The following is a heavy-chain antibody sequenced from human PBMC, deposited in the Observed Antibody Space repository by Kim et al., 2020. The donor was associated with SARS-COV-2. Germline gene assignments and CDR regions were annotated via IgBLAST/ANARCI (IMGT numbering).Heavy chain of an antibody. D-gene: IGHD6-19*01. J-gene: IGHJ2*01. Sequence: AQKFQGRVTMTRDTSINTAYMELSRLRSDDTAVYYCAREGSGWDNWYFDLWGRGTLVTVSS. CDR3: AREGSGWDNWYFDL. V-gene: IGHV1-2*02.